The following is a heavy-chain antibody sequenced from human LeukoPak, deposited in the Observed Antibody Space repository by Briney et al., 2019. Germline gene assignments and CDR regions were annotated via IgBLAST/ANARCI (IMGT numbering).Heavy chain of an antibody. J-gene: IGHJ4*02. D-gene: IGHD3-10*01. CDR2: IHPGDSDT. CDR1: GYSFTNYG. CDR3: ARRYTYGSGSYYNFEY. V-gene: IGHV5-51*01. Sequence: GESLKISCKGSGYSFTNYGISWVRQMPGKGLEWMGIIHPGDSDTRYSPSFQGLVTISADKSISTAYLQWSSLQASDTAIYYCARRYTYGSGSYYNFEYWGQGTLVTVSS.